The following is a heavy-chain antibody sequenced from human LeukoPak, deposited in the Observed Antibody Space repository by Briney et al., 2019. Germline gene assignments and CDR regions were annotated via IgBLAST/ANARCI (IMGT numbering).Heavy chain of an antibody. CDR3: ARGGFIVGANQYFQW. V-gene: IGHV3-74*01. Sequence: GGSLRLSCVASGFTFDRHWMHWVRQAPGKGLVWVSRIDTDGSDRGYAESVKGRFTISRDNTKNTLYLQMDSLRVEDTAVYYCARGGFIVGANQYFQWRGQGTRVIVSS. J-gene: IGHJ4*02. CDR2: IDTDGSDR. CDR1: GFTFDRHW. D-gene: IGHD3-16*02.